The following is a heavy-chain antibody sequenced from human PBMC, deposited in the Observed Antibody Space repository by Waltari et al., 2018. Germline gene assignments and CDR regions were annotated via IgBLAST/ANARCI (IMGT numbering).Heavy chain of an antibody. CDR1: GFTFSSSN. D-gene: IGHD3-3*01. Sequence: EGQLVESGGGLVQPGGSLRLSWEASGFTFSSSNLTWVRQAPGKGLEWLSYISSSSSNIYYADSVKGRFTISRDNARNSLSLQMSSLRAEDTAVYYCARELEWNYDFRSEFDSWGQGTLVTVSS. CDR2: ISSSSSNI. J-gene: IGHJ4*02. CDR3: ARELEWNYDFRSEFDS. V-gene: IGHV3-48*04.